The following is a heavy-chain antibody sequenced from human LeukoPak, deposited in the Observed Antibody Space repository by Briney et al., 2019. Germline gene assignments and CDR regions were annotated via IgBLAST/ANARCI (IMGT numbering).Heavy chain of an antibody. CDR2: INPNSGGT. J-gene: IGHJ4*02. D-gene: IGHD5-24*01. CDR3: ARGSGDGHFDY. CDR1: GYTFTSNY. V-gene: IGHV1-2*04. Sequence: ASVKVSCKASGYTFTSNYIHWVRQAPGQGLEWMGWINPNSGGTNYAQKFQGWVTMTRDTSISTAYMELSRLRSDDTAVYYCARGSGDGHFDYWGQGTLVTVSS.